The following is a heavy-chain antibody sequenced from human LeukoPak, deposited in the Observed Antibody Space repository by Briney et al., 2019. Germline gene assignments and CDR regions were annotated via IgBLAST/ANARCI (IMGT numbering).Heavy chain of an antibody. D-gene: IGHD5/OR15-5a*01. CDR2: INSDGSST. CDR3: AVYLEAQGYFDY. J-gene: IGHJ4*02. CDR1: GFTFSSYW. V-gene: IGHV3-74*01. Sequence: PGGSLRLSCAASGFTFSSYWMHWVRQAPGKGLVWVSRINSDGSSTSYADSVKGRFTISRDNAKNTLYLQMNSLRAEDTAVYYCAVYLEAQGYFDYWGQGILVTVSS.